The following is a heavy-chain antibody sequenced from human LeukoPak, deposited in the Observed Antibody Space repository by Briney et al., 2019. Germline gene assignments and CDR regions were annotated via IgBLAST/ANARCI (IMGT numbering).Heavy chain of an antibody. Sequence: PSETLSLTCTVSGGSISSYYWSWIRQPPGKGLEWIGYIYYSGSTNYNPSLKSRVTISVDTSKSQFSLKLSSVTAADTAVYYCARSPLRFLEWLSYFDYWGQGTLVTVSS. J-gene: IGHJ4*02. CDR2: IYYSGST. D-gene: IGHD3-3*01. CDR1: GGSISSYY. CDR3: ARSPLRFLEWLSYFDY. V-gene: IGHV4-59*08.